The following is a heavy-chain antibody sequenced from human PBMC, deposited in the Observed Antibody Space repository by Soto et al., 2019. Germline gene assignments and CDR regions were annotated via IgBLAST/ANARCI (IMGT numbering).Heavy chain of an antibody. V-gene: IGHV4-39*01. J-gene: IGHJ6*03. Sequence: QLQLQESGPGLVKPSETLSLTCTVSGGSISSSRDYWGWIRPPPGQGLAWIGSFFDSGSTYYNPSISSRVSIPVDSFKNPFSLRLSSAAAAATAMYYCARIQNFYCYYMDVWGKGTTVTVSS. CDR1: GGSISSSRDY. CDR2: FFDSGST. CDR3: ARIQNFYCYYMDV.